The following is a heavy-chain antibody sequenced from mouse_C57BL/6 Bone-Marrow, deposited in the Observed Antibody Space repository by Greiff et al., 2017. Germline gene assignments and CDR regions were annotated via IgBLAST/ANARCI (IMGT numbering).Heavy chain of an antibody. CDR2: IDPENGAT. V-gene: IGHV14-4*01. D-gene: IGHD2-2*01. J-gene: IGHJ2*01. Sequence: EVQLQQSVAELVRPGASVTLSCTASGFNIKDDYMHWVKQRPEQGLEWIGWIDPENGATEYASKLPGKATITADTSSYTAYLQLSSLTSEDTSVYYCTTQRWLRPDYGGQGNTLTASS. CDR3: TTQRWLRPDY. CDR1: GFNIKDDY.